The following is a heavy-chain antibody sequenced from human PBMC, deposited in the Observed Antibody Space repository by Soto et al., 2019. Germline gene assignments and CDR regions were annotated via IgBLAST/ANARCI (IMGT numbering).Heavy chain of an antibody. CDR2: TRNKANSYTT. D-gene: IGHD4-17*01. CDR3: ARDLVTTYYGMDV. Sequence: SGGSLRLSCAASGFTFSDHYMDWVRQAPGKGLEWVGRTRNKANSYTTEYAASVKGRFTISRDDSKNSLYLQMNSLKTEDTAVYYCARDLVTTYYGMDVWGQGTTVTVSS. J-gene: IGHJ6*02. CDR1: GFTFSDHY. V-gene: IGHV3-72*01.